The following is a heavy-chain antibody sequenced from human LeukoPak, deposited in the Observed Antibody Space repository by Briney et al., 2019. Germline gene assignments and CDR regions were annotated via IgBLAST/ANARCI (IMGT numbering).Heavy chain of an antibody. D-gene: IGHD5-12*01. CDR3: ARGPSGYHNT. CDR2: IIPIFGTA. Sequence: GASVKVSCKASGGTFSSYAISWVRQAPGQGLEWMGGIIPIFGTANYAQKFQGRVTITADKSTSTAYMELSSLRAEDTAVYYCARGPSGYHNTGGQGTLVTVSS. CDR1: GGTFSSYA. J-gene: IGHJ4*02. V-gene: IGHV1-69*06.